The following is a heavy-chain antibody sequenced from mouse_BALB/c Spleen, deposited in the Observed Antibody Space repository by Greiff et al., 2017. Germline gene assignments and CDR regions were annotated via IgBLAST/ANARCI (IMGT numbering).Heavy chain of an antibody. Sequence: VKLMESGPGLVQPSQSLSITCTVSGFSLTSYGVHWVRQSPGKGLEWLGVIWSGGSTDYNAAFISRPSISKDNSKSQVFFKMNSLQANDTAIYYCARLTGAYYYAMDYWGQGTSVTVSS. CDR1: GFSLTSYG. CDR3: ARLTGAYYYAMDY. CDR2: IWSGGST. V-gene: IGHV2-2*02. J-gene: IGHJ4*01. D-gene: IGHD4-1*01.